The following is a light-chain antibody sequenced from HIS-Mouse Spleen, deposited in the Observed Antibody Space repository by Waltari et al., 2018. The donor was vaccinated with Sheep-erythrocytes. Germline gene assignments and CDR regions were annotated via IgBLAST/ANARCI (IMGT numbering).Light chain of an antibody. V-gene: IGKV1-33*01. Sequence: DIQMTQSPSSLSASVGDRVTINCQASQDISNYLNWYQQKPGKAPKILIHDASNLETGVPSRFSGSGSGTDFTFTISSLQPEDIATYYCQQYDNLLTFGGGTKVEIK. CDR2: DAS. CDR1: QDISNY. CDR3: QQYDNLLT. J-gene: IGKJ4*01.